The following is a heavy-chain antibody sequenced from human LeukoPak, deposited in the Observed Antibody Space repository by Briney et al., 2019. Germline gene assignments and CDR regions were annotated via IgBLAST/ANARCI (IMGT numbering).Heavy chain of an antibody. Sequence: PSETLSLTCTVSGGSLSSYYWSWIRQPPGKGLEWIGYIYYSGSTNYNPSLKSRVTISVDTSKNQFSLKPSSVTAADTAVYYCGRDYYVMSYYYGMDVWGQGTTVTVSS. CDR1: GGSLSSYY. J-gene: IGHJ6*02. CDR2: IYYSGST. V-gene: IGHV4-59*01. CDR3: GRDYYVMSYYYGMDV. D-gene: IGHD3-10*02.